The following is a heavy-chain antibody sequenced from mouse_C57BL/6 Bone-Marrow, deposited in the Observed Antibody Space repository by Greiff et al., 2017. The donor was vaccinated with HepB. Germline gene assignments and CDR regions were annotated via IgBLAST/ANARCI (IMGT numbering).Heavy chain of an antibody. V-gene: IGHV5-4*03. D-gene: IGHD1-1*01. J-gene: IGHJ3*01. CDR3: ARANPIYYYGSSYSWFAY. Sequence: EVKVVESGGGLVKPGGSLKLSCAASGFTFSSYAMSWVRQTPEKRLEWVATISDGGSYTYYPDNVKGRFTISRDNAKNNLYLQMSHLKSEDTAMYYCARANPIYYYGSSYSWFAYWGQGTLVTVSA. CDR1: GFTFSSYA. CDR2: ISDGGSYT.